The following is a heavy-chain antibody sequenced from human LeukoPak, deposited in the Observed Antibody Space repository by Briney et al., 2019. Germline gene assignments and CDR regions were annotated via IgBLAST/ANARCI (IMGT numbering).Heavy chain of an antibody. V-gene: IGHV1-8*01. CDR1: GYTFTSYD. D-gene: IGHD3-3*01. J-gene: IGHJ6*02. CDR2: MNPNSGNT. Sequence: ASVKVSCKASGYTFTSYDINWVRQATGQGLEWMGWMNPNSGNTGYAQKFQGRVTMTRNTSISTAYMELSNLRSEDTAVYYCARGGLYYDFWSGYSPYYYYYGMDVWGQGTTVTVSS. CDR3: ARGGLYYDFWSGYSPYYYYYGMDV.